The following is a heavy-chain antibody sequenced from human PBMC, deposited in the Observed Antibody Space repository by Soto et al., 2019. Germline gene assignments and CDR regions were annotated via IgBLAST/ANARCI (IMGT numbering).Heavy chain of an antibody. D-gene: IGHD3-22*01. CDR2: IYPGDPDT. CDR1: GYNFTSYW. CDR3: ATSSSGYYYDGFDV. V-gene: IGHV5-51*01. Sequence: GESLKISCKGSGYNFTSYWIGWVRQMPGKGLEWMGIIYPGDPDTRYSPSFQGQVTISADKSISATYLQWSSLKASDTAIYYCATSSSGYYYDGFDVWGQGTRVTVSS. J-gene: IGHJ3*01.